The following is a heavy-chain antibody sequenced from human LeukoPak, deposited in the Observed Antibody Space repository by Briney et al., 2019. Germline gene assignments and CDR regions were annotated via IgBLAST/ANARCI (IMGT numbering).Heavy chain of an antibody. D-gene: IGHD3-10*01. Sequence: GGSLRLSCAASGFTFSSYGMHWVRQAPGKGLEWVSSISSSSSYIYYADSVKGRFIISRDNAKNSLYLQMNSLRAEDTAVYYCARDSGEYYFDYWGQGTLVTVSS. CDR3: ARDSGEYYFDY. V-gene: IGHV3-21*01. J-gene: IGHJ4*02. CDR2: ISSSSSYI. CDR1: GFTFSSYG.